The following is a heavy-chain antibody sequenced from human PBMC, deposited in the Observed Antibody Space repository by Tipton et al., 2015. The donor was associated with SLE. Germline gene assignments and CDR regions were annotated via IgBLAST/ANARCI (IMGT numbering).Heavy chain of an antibody. J-gene: IGHJ3*02. CDR1: GGSFSGYY. V-gene: IGHV4-34*01. D-gene: IGHD1-26*01. Sequence: GLVKPSETLSLTCAVYGGSFSGYYWSWIRQPPGKGLEWIGEINHSGSTNYNPSLKSRVTISVDTSKNQFSLKLSPVTAADTAVYYCARDFWSQIVGAGGAFHIWGQGTMVTVSS. CDR2: INHSGST. CDR3: ARDFWSQIVGAGGAFHI.